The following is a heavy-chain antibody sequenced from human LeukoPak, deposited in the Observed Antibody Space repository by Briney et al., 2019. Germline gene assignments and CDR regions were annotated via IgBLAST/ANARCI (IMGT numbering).Heavy chain of an antibody. V-gene: IGHV3-7*01. CDR2: INQDGSQK. J-gene: IGHJ3*01. D-gene: IGHD2-21*02. Sequence: GGSLRLSCAASGFTFSIYWMSWVRQAPGKGLEGVANINQDGSQKYYVDSVKGRFTISRDNAKNSFFLQMSSLRDEDTSLYYRVAGDWGARDSFDLWGRGTMVTVSS. CDR3: VAGDWGARDSFDL. CDR1: GFTFSIYW.